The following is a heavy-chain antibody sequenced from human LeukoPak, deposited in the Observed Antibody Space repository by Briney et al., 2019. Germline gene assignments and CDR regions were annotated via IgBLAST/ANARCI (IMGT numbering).Heavy chain of an antibody. CDR3: ARVGMITFGGVSYFDY. J-gene: IGHJ4*02. Sequence: GASVTVSCKASGYTFTGYYMHWVRQAPGQGLEWMGWINPNSGGTNYAQKFQGRVTMTRDTSISTAYMELSRLRSDDTAVYYCARVGMITFGGVSYFDYWGQGTLVTVSS. CDR1: GYTFTGYY. CDR2: INPNSGGT. V-gene: IGHV1-2*02. D-gene: IGHD3-16*01.